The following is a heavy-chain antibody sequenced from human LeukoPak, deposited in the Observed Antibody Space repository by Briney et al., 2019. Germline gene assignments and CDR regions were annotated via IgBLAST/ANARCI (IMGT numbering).Heavy chain of an antibody. Sequence: ASVKVSCKASGYTFTSYAMHWVRQAPGQRLEWMGWINAGNGNTKYSQKFQGRVTITRDTSASTAYMELSSLRSEDTAVYYCARDKGYYDSRGFFDYWGQGTLVTVSS. J-gene: IGHJ4*02. CDR3: ARDKGYYDSRGFFDY. D-gene: IGHD3-22*01. CDR1: GYTFTSYA. V-gene: IGHV1-3*01. CDR2: INAGNGNT.